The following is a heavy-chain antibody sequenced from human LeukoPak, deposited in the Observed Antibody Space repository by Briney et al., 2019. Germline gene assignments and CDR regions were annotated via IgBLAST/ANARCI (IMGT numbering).Heavy chain of an antibody. Sequence: PSETLSLTCAVSGYSITSGYYWGWIRQPPGKGREWIGSIYHSGSTYYNPSLKSRVTISVDTSKNQFSLKLSSVTAADTAVYYCAREIRMDVWGKGTTVTVSS. CDR1: GYSITSGYY. J-gene: IGHJ6*04. V-gene: IGHV4-38-2*02. CDR2: IYHSGST. CDR3: AREIRMDV.